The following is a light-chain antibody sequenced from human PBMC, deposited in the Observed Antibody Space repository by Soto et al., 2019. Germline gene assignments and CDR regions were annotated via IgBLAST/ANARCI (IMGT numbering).Light chain of an antibody. J-gene: IGKJ3*01. CDR2: ETP. Sequence: DIQMTQSPSSLSASVGDRVTITCQASQNISNYLNWYQQKPGKAPKILIYETPNRDIGVPSRFSGSGSGTDFSLSISSLQPEDIATYYCQQHHSRPFTFGPGTKVDIK. V-gene: IGKV1-33*01. CDR1: QNISNY. CDR3: QQHHSRPFT.